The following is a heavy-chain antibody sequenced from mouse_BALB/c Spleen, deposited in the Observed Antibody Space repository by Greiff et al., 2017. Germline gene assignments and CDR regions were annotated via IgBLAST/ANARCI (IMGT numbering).Heavy chain of an antibody. V-gene: IGHV5-17*02. CDR1: GFTFSSFG. Sequence: EVQGVESGGGLVQPGGSRKLSCAASGFTFSSFGMHWVRQAPEKGLEWVAYISSGSSTIYYADTVKGRFTISRDNPKNTLFLQMTSLRSEDTAMYYCARSRDSYAMDYWGQGTSVTVSS. J-gene: IGHJ4*01. CDR3: ARSRDSYAMDY. CDR2: ISSGSSTI.